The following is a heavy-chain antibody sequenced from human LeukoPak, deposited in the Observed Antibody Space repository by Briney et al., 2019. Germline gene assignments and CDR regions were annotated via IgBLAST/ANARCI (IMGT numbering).Heavy chain of an antibody. CDR2: ISGSGGDT. CDR3: AKDSWASTSGYWDY. V-gene: IGHV3-23*01. J-gene: IGHJ4*02. CDR1: GFSFSTYA. D-gene: IGHD2-2*01. Sequence: GGSLRLSCAASGFSFSTYAMKWVRQPPAKGREWLSVISGSGGDTYYADSVKGRFTISRDNSKNTLYLQMNSLTAEDTAIDYCAKDSWASTSGYWDYWGQGTLVTVSS.